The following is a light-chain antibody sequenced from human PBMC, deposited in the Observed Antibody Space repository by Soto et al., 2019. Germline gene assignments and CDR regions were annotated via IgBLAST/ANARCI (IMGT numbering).Light chain of an antibody. CDR2: GAS. V-gene: IGKV3-20*01. CDR3: QQYGSSPWT. CDR1: QSVSSSY. J-gene: IGKJ1*01. Sequence: EIVMTQSPATLSVSPGEGATLSCRASQSVSSSYLAWYQQKPGQAPRPLIYGASSRAIGIPDRFSGSGSGTDFTLTISRLEPEDFAVYYCQQYGSSPWTFGQGTKV.